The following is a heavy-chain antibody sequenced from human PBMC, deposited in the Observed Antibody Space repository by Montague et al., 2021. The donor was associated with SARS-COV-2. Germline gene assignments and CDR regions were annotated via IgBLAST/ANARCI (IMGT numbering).Heavy chain of an antibody. V-gene: IGHV4-61*01. CDR3: VRARLDCSGTSCYTNGLDV. Sequence: SETLSLTCTVSGGSVRSGLYYWTWIRQPPGKGLEWIGYVYYSGTANHNPSLKSRLTLTVDTSKNQFSLKLSSVTAADTAIYYCVRARLDCSGTSCYTNGLDVWGQGTMVTVSS. CDR2: VYYSGTA. D-gene: IGHD2-15*01. J-gene: IGHJ6*02. CDR1: GGSVRSGLYY.